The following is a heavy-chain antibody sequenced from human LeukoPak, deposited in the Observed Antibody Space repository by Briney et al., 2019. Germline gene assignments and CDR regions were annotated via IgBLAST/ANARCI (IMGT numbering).Heavy chain of an antibody. CDR2: INQDGSEK. CDR3: TRDVREAYDI. Sequence: GGSLRLPCAASGFTFSSYWMSWVRQAPGKGPERVANINQDGSEKLYVDSVKGRFTISRDNAKNSLYLQMNSLRVEDTAVYYCTRDVREAYDIWGHGTMVTVSS. V-gene: IGHV3-7*01. D-gene: IGHD3-16*01. J-gene: IGHJ3*02. CDR1: GFTFSSYW.